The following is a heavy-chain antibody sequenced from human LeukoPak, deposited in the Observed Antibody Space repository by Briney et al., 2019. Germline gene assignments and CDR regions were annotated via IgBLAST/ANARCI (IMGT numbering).Heavy chain of an antibody. J-gene: IGHJ3*01. D-gene: IGHD4-23*01. CDR2: VSYSGST. CDR3: ARNYGGYAFHL. Sequence: SETLSLTCTVSGGSISSSSYYWGWIRQPPGKGLEWLGYVSYSGSTNYDPSLKSRVTISIDTSKNHFSLKLSSVAAADTAVYFCARNYGGYAFHLWGQGTVVTVSS. V-gene: IGHV4-61*03. CDR1: GGSISSSSYY.